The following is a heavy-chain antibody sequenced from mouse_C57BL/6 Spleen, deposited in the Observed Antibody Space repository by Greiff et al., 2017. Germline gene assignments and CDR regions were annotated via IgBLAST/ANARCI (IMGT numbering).Heavy chain of an antibody. CDR2: IYPGSGST. J-gene: IGHJ2*01. CDR1: GYTFTSYW. D-gene: IGHD4-1*01. Sequence: QVQLKQPGAELVKPGASVKMSCKASGYTFTSYWITWVKQRPGQGLEWIGDIYPGSGSTNYNEKFKSKATLTVDTSSSTAYMQLSSLTSEDSAVYYCARWNWDEGYFDYWGQGTTLTVSS. V-gene: IGHV1-55*01. CDR3: ARWNWDEGYFDY.